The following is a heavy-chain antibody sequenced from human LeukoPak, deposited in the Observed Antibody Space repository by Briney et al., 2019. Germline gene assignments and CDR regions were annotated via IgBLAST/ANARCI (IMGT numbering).Heavy chain of an antibody. J-gene: IGHJ3*02. CDR2: IDWDDDK. D-gene: IGHD2-21*02. CDR1: GFSLSTSGMC. Sequence: ESGPALVKPTQILTLTCTFSGFSLSTSGMCVSWIRQPPGKALEWLARIDWDDDKYYSTSLKTRLTISKDTSKNQVVLTMTNMDPVDTATYYCARTPGGDCGGDCYPEAFDIWGQGAMVTVSS. CDR3: ARTPGGDCGGDCYPEAFDI. V-gene: IGHV2-70*11.